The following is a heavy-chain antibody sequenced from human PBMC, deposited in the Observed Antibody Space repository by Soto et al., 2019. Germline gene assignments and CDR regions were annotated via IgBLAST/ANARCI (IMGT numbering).Heavy chain of an antibody. CDR1: GGSISGYY. J-gene: IGHJ4*02. CDR3: ARARYDSSGYFYFDY. D-gene: IGHD3-22*01. Sequence: SETLSLTCTVSGGSISGYYWTWIRQPPGKGLEWIGYIYYSGSTNYNPSLKSRVTISLDTSKNQFSLKLSSVTAADTAVYYCARARYDSSGYFYFDYWGQGTLVTVSS. V-gene: IGHV4-59*01. CDR2: IYYSGST.